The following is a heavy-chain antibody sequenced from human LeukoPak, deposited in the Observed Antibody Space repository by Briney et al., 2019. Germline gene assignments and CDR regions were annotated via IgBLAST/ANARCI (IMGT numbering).Heavy chain of an antibody. CDR1: GGSFSGYY. CDR3: ARVGRLARGPNFDY. Sequence: PSETLSLTCAVYGGSFSGYYWSWIRQPPGKGLEWIGEINHSGSTNYNPSLKSRVTISVDTSKNQFSLKLSSVTAADTAVYYCARVGRLARGPNFDYWGQGTLVTVSS. D-gene: IGHD6-25*01. J-gene: IGHJ4*02. CDR2: INHSGST. V-gene: IGHV4-34*01.